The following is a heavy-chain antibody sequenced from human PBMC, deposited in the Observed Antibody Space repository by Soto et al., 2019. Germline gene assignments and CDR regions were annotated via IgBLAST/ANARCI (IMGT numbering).Heavy chain of an antibody. CDR1: GFTFSSYA. CDR2: ISYDGSNK. V-gene: IGHV3-30*04. CDR3: AKGSRYSSSPGTARVY. D-gene: IGHD6-6*01. Sequence: GGSLRLSCAASGFTFSSYAMDWVCQAPGKGLEWVAVISYDGSNKYYADSVKGPFTISRDNSKNTLYLQMNSLRAEDTAVYYCAKGSRYSSSPGTARVYWGQGTLVTVSS. J-gene: IGHJ4*02.